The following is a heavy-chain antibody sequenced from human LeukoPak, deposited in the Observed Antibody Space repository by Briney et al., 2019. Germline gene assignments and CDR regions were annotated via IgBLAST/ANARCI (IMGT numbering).Heavy chain of an antibody. CDR3: ARDWVYYDILTGYSNWFDP. CDR2: IYYSGST. D-gene: IGHD3-9*01. V-gene: IGHV4-59*01. J-gene: IGHJ5*02. Sequence: SETLSLTCTVSGGSISSYYWSWIRQPPGKGLEWLGYIYYSGSTNYNPSLKSRVTISVDTSKNQFSLKLSSVTAADTAVYYCARDWVYYDILTGYSNWFDPWGQGTLVTVSS. CDR1: GGSISSYY.